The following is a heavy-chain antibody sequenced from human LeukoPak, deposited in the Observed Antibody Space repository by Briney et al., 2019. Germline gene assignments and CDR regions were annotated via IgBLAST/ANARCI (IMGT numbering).Heavy chain of an antibody. Sequence: ASVKVSCKASGYTFTNYDINWVRQATGQGLEWMGWMNPNSGNTGCAQKFQGRVTMTRSTSISTAYMELSSLSSEDTAVYYCARSIVVVPAAHLLASGFDYWGQGTLVTVSS. D-gene: IGHD2-2*01. J-gene: IGHJ4*02. V-gene: IGHV1-8*01. CDR3: ARSIVVVPAAHLLASGFDY. CDR2: MNPNSGNT. CDR1: GYTFTNYD.